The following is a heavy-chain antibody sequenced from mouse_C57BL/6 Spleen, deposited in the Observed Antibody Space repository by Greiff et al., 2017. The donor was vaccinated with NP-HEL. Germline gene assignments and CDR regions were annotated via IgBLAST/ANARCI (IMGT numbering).Heavy chain of an antibody. J-gene: IGHJ2*01. D-gene: IGHD2-3*01. CDR3: AGYDGYFDY. V-gene: IGHV1-66*01. CDR2: IYPGSGNT. CDR1: GYSFTSYY. Sequence: QVQLQQSGPELVKPGASVKISCKASGYSFTSYYIHWVKQRPGQGLEWIGWIYPGSGNTKYNEKFKGKATLTADTSYSTAYMQLSSLTSEDSAVYYCAGYDGYFDYWGQGTTLTVSS.